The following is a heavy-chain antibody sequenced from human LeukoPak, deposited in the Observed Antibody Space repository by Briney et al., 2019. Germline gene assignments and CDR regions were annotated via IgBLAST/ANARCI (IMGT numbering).Heavy chain of an antibody. V-gene: IGHV3-30*18. J-gene: IGHJ3*01. CDR1: GFTFSSFG. CDR2: ISSVGHTN. CDR3: AKEVGWFNAFDV. Sequence: GGSLRLSCTASGFTFSSFGMHWVRQAPGKGLEWATAISSVGHTNKSADSVKGRFTISRDNSKNTLYLQMHSLREDDTAVYYCAKEVGWFNAFDVWGQGTMVTVSS. D-gene: IGHD3-10*01.